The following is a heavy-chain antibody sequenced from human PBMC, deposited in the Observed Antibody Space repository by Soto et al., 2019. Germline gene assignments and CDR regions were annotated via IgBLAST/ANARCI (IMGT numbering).Heavy chain of an antibody. CDR1: GGTFSSYA. V-gene: IGHV1-69*01. J-gene: IGHJ5*02. Sequence: QVQLVQSGAEVKKPGSSVKVSCKASGGTFSSYAISWVRQAPVQGLEWMGGIIPIFGTANYAQQFQGRVTITADESTSTAYMELSSLRSEDTAVYYCARDGGEQGIQLWSWNWFDPWGQGTLVTVSS. D-gene: IGHD5-18*01. CDR3: ARDGGEQGIQLWSWNWFDP. CDR2: IIPIFGTA.